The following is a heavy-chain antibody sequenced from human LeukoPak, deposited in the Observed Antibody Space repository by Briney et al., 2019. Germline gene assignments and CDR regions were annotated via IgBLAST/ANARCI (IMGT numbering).Heavy chain of an antibody. CDR2: ISSSGSAI. CDR3: AKDLGLRYFDWLLYDVFDY. CDR1: GFTFSSYE. V-gene: IGHV3-48*03. Sequence: GGSLRLSCAASGFTFSSYEMNWVRQAPGKGLEWVSYISSSGSAIYYADSVKGRFTISRDNTKNSLYLQMNSLRAEDTAVYYCAKDLGLRYFDWLLYDVFDYWGQGTLVTVSS. J-gene: IGHJ4*02. D-gene: IGHD3-9*01.